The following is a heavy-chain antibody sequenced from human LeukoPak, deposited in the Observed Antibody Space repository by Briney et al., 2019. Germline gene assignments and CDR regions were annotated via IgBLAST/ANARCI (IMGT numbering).Heavy chain of an antibody. J-gene: IGHJ4*02. V-gene: IGHV3-23*01. Sequence: GGSLRLSCAASGFTFSSYSMSWVRQAPGKGLEWVSAISGSGGSTYYADSVKGRFTISRDNSKNTLYLQMNSLRAEDTAVYYCAKERSYDSSGYYYYWGQGTLVTVSS. CDR3: AKERSYDSSGYYYY. CDR2: ISGSGGST. CDR1: GFTFSSYS. D-gene: IGHD3-22*01.